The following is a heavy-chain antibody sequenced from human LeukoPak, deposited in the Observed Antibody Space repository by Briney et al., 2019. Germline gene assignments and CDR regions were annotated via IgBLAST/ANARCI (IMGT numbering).Heavy chain of an antibody. Sequence: GESLRLSCAAFSGFAMSWVRQAPGKGLEWVSAINGRGDDTYYPDSVKGRFTISRDNSNNTLYLQMDSLRAEDTAVYYCAKGHRSSSSFFDSWGQGILVTVSS. CDR1: SGFA. J-gene: IGHJ4*02. CDR3: AKGHRSSSSFFDS. D-gene: IGHD6-19*01. V-gene: IGHV3-23*01. CDR2: INGRGDDT.